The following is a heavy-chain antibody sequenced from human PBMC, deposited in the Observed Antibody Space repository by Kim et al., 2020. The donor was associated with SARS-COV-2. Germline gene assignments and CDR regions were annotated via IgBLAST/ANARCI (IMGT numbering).Heavy chain of an antibody. CDR1: GGSISSSSYY. CDR3: ARQGDYGKAWYFDL. V-gene: IGHV4-39*01. D-gene: IGHD3-10*01. CDR2: IYYSGST. J-gene: IGHJ2*01. Sequence: SETLSLTCTVSGGSISSSSYYWGWIRQPPGKGLEWIGSIYYSGSTYYNPSLKSRVTISVDTSKNQFSLKLSSVTAADTAVYYCARQGDYGKAWYFDLWGRAPLVPVPS.